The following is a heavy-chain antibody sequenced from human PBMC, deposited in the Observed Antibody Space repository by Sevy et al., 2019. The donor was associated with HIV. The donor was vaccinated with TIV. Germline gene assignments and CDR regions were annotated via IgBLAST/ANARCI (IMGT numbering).Heavy chain of an antibody. Sequence: SETLSLTCTVSGGSISSGNYYWSWIRQPPGKGLVWIGYFYYSGSTYYNPSLKSRLTISVDTSKNQFSLKLSSVTAADTAVYYCAKTRGGATNDAFDIWGQGTMVTVSS. D-gene: IGHD1-26*01. CDR3: AKTRGGATNDAFDI. CDR1: GGSISSGNYY. CDR2: FYYSGST. V-gene: IGHV4-30-4*01. J-gene: IGHJ3*02.